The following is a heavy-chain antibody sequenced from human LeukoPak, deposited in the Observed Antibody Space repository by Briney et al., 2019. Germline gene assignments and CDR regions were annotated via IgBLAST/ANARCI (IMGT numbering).Heavy chain of an antibody. V-gene: IGHV3-21*01. D-gene: IGHD3-22*01. CDR2: ISSSSSYI. CDR1: GFTFSSYS. J-gene: IGHJ6*02. CDR3: ARVSLLHYDSSGYYPGAPGTITYDYYYGMDV. Sequence: GGSLRLSCAASGFTFSSYSMNWVRQAPGKGLEWVSSISSSSSYIYYADSVKGRFTISRDNAKNSLYLQMNSLRAEDTAVYYCARVSLLHYDSSGYYPGAPGTITYDYYYGMDVWGQGTTVTVSS.